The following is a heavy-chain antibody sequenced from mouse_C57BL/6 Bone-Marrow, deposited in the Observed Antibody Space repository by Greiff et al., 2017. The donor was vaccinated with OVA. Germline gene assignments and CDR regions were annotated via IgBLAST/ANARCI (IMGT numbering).Heavy chain of an antibody. CDR3: ATDSAGYWFAY. Sequence: VKLVESGAELVRPGTSVRMSCKASGYTFTNYWIGWAKQRPGHGLEWIGDIYPGGGYTNYNEKFKGKATLTADKSSSTAYMQFSSLTSEDSSIYDCATDSAGYWFAYWGQGTLVTVSA. J-gene: IGHJ3*01. D-gene: IGHD3-2*02. CDR2: IYPGGGYT. V-gene: IGHV1-63*01. CDR1: GYTFTNYW.